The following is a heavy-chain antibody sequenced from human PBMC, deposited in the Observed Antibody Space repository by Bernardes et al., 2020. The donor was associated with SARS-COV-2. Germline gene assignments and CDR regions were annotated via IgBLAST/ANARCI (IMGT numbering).Heavy chain of an antibody. CDR2: IKKEDGSAK. Sequence: GGSLRLSCTASGFSFSQYWMTWVRQAPGKGLEWVANIKKEDGSAKYYMDSVKGRFTISRDNARNSVYLQMDSLRAEDTAVYYCAREPPVGARERDHWGQGTLVTVSS. CDR1: GFSFSQYW. V-gene: IGHV3-7*01. CDR3: AREPPVGARERDH. J-gene: IGHJ4*02. D-gene: IGHD1-26*01.